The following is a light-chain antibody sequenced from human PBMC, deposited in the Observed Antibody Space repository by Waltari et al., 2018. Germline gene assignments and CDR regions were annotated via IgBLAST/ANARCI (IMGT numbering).Light chain of an antibody. J-gene: IGLJ2*01. CDR1: SSDVGKDSY. CDR2: DVN. CDR3: CAYSGGNNFL. Sequence: QSALTQPPSASGSPGQSVTISCTGTSSDVGKDSYVSWYQQHPGKAPKLMIYDVNKPPSGVPDRFSGSKSGNTASLTVSGLQAEDEADYFCCAYSGGNNFLFGGGTKLTVL. V-gene: IGLV2-8*01.